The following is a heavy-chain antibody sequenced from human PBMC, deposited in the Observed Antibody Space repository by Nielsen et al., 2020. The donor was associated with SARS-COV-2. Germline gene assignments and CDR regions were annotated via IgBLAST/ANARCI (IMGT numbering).Heavy chain of an antibody. CDR3: ARVCGGSCPFDF. CDR2: INPNSGST. Sequence: ASVKVSCKASGYTFTGYYMHWVRQAPGQGLEWMGRINPNSGSTSYAQKFQGRVTMTRDTSTTTVYMELSSLRSEDTAVYYCARVCGGSCPFDFWGQGTPVTVSS. D-gene: IGHD2-15*01. CDR1: GYTFTGYY. V-gene: IGHV1-46*01. J-gene: IGHJ4*02.